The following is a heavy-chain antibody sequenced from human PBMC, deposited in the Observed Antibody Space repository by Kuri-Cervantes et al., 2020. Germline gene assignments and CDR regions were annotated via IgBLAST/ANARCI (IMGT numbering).Heavy chain of an antibody. CDR1: GFTFSSYA. Sequence: GGSLRLSCAASGFTFSSYAMHWVRQAPGKGLEWVAVISYDGSNKYYADSVKGRFTISRDNSKNSLYLQMNSLRAEDTAVYYCARDAVARPGEFDYWGQGTLVTVSS. CDR2: ISYDGSNK. D-gene: IGHD3-10*01. V-gene: IGHV3-30-3*01. CDR3: ARDAVARPGEFDY. J-gene: IGHJ4*02.